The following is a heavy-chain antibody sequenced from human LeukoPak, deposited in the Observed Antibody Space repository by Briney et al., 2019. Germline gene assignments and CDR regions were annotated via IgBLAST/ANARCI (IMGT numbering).Heavy chain of an antibody. CDR3: AREEYSSDWYGHDS. V-gene: IGHV4-39*07. D-gene: IGHD6-13*01. CDR2: IYYTGTT. Sequence: TSETLSLTCTVSGGSISNTNYYWAWIRQPPGRGLEWIGSIYYTGTTFDNPSLKSRVTLSVDTSKNQFSLRLTSVTAADTAFYYCAREEYSSDWYGHDSWGQGTLVTVSS. CDR1: GGSISNTNYY. J-gene: IGHJ4*02.